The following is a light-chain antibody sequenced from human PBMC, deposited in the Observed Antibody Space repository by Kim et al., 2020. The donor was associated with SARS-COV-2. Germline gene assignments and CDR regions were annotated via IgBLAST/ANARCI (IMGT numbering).Light chain of an antibody. CDR1: QSISYF. CDR2: GAT. J-gene: IGKJ4*01. V-gene: IGKV1-39*01. Sequence: DIRMTQPLSSLFASIGDRVTITCRASQSISYFLNWYQQKPGQAPKLLIYGATSLDSGVPKRFRGSGSGTEFTLTITSLQPEDVATYYCQQSYTTPQVTFGGGTKVDIK. CDR3: QQSYTTPQVT.